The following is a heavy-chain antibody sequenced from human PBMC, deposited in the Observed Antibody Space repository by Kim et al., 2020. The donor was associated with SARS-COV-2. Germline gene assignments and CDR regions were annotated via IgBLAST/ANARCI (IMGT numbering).Heavy chain of an antibody. Sequence: GGSLRLSCVASGFTLRNYAMYWVRQSPGKGLVWLSRIDHEGTAPTYADSVQGRFTVSRDNTKNTVYLQMNRLRAEDTAIYYCVRDGSYYSFDYWGQGTLVTVSS. J-gene: IGHJ4*02. CDR1: GFTLRNYA. D-gene: IGHD3-10*01. V-gene: IGHV3-74*03. CDR3: VRDGSYYSFDY. CDR2: IDHEGTAP.